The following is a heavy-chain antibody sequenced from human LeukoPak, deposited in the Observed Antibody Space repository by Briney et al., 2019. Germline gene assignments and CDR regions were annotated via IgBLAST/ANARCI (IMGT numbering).Heavy chain of an antibody. Sequence: PGGSLTLSCAASGFTFSSYWMQWVRQAPGKGLVWVSIIYSGGTTYYADSVQGRFTISRDNSKNTVYLQMNSLRVEDTAVYYCARDRRTTGKSNYGMDVWGQGTTVTVSS. D-gene: IGHD4-17*01. J-gene: IGHJ6*02. V-gene: IGHV3-53*01. CDR2: IYSGGTT. CDR1: GFTFSSYW. CDR3: ARDRRTTGKSNYGMDV.